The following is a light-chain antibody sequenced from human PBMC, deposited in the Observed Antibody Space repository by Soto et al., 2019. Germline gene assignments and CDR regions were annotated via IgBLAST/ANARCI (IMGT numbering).Light chain of an antibody. CDR1: QGISNW. V-gene: IGKV1-5*03. J-gene: IGKJ1*01. CDR2: EAS. CDR3: QQYNTFWT. Sequence: DIKMTQSPSSVSAYVGDRVSTTCRASQGISNWLAWYQQRPGKAPKLLIYEASSLDVGVPSRFSGSGSGTEFTLTISSLQPDDFATYYCQQYNTFWTFGQGTKVDIK.